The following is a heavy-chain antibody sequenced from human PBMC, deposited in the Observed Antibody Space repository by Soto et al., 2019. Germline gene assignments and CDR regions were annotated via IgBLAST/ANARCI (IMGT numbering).Heavy chain of an antibody. J-gene: IGHJ6*03. CDR1: GFTVSSNY. CDR2: IYSGGST. V-gene: IGHV3-66*01. Sequence: GGSLRLSCAASGFTVSSNYLSWVRQAPGKGLEWVSVIYSGGSTYYADSVKGRFTISRDNSKNTLYLQMNSLRAEDTAVYYCARFWASGAHRYYYYYMDVWGKGTTVTVSS. CDR3: ARFWASGAHRYYYYYMDV. D-gene: IGHD3-16*01.